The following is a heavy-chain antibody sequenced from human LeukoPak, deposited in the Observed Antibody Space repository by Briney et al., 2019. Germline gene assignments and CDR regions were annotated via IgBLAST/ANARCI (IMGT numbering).Heavy chain of an antibody. D-gene: IGHD2-15*01. CDR3: ARGYCSGGSCYSYYYYNYMDV. CDR1: AYSISSGAY. CDR2: MYHSGST. J-gene: IGHJ6*03. V-gene: IGHV4-38-2*02. Sequence: SETLSLTCTVSAYSISSGAYWGWIRQPPGKGLEWIGSMYHSGSTNYNPSLKSRVTISVDTSKNQFSLKLSSVTAADTAVYYCARGYCSGGSCYSYYYYNYMDVWGKGTTVTVSS.